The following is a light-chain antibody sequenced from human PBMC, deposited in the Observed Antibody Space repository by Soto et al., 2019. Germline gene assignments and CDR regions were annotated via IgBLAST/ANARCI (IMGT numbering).Light chain of an antibody. Sequence: QSALTQPASVSGSPGQSITISCTGTSSDVGYYDYVSWYQQHPGKAPKLIIYDVSTRPSGVSYRFSGSKSGNTASLTISGLQAEDEADYHCSSYTTSSTVLFGGGTKVTVL. CDR2: DVS. CDR3: SSYTTSSTVL. J-gene: IGLJ2*01. CDR1: SSDVGYYDY. V-gene: IGLV2-14*03.